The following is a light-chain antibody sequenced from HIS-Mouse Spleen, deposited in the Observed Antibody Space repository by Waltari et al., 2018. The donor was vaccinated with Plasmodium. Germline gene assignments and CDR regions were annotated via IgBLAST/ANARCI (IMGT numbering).Light chain of an antibody. V-gene: IGKV1-5*03. CDR2: KAS. J-gene: IGKJ1*01. CDR1: QSISSW. CDR3: QQYNSYSWT. Sequence: DIQMTQSPATLSASVGDRVTITCRASQSISSWLAWYQQKPGQAPKLLIYKASSLESGVPARFSGSGSGTEFTLTISSLQPDDFATYYCQQYNSYSWTFGHGTKVEIK.